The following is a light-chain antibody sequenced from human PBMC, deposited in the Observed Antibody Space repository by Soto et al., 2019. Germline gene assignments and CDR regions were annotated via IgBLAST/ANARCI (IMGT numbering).Light chain of an antibody. Sequence: QAVVTQEPSFSVSPGRTVTLTCGLSSGSVSTSYYPSWYQQNTGQAPRTLIYSTNTRSSGVPDRCSGSILGNKAALTITCAQEDDDSDYYCVLYMGSGIWVFGGGTKLTVL. J-gene: IGLJ3*02. CDR1: SGSVSTSYY. CDR3: VLYMGSGIWV. V-gene: IGLV8-61*01. CDR2: STN.